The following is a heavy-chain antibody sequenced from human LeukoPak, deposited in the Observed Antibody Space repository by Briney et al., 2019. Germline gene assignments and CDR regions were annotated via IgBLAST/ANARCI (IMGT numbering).Heavy chain of an antibody. V-gene: IGHV4-34*01. CDR1: GGSFSGYY. Sequence: PSETLPLTCAVYGGSFSGYYWSWIRQPPGKGLEWIGEINHSGSTNYNPSLKSRVTISVDTSKNQFSLKLSSVTAADTAVYYCARGNFWSGYYNWFDPWGQGTLVTVSS. D-gene: IGHD3-3*01. CDR2: INHSGST. CDR3: ARGNFWSGYYNWFDP. J-gene: IGHJ5*02.